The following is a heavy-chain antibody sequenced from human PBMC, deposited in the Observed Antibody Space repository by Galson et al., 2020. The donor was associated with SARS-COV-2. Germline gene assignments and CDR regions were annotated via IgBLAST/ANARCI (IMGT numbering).Heavy chain of an antibody. Sequence: GESLKISCVVSGFTFKDYWMSWVRQAPGKGLEWVANIRGDGSETNYVDSVKGRFSISRDNDVDSLYLQMDNLRVEDTATYFCTREGWQGGYWGQGARVTVSS. CDR3: TREGWQGGY. CDR1: GFTFKDYW. V-gene: IGHV3-7*01. J-gene: IGHJ4*02. CDR2: IRGDGSET.